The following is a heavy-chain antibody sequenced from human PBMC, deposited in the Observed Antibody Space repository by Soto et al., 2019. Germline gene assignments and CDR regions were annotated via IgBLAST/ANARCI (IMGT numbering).Heavy chain of an antibody. D-gene: IGHD1-20*01. Sequence: SVKVSCKASGGTFSSYAISWVRQAPGQGLEWMGGIIPIFGTANYAQKFQGRVTITADESTSIAYMELSSLRSEDTAVYYCARGYLGIGYYYYGMDVWGQGTTVTVSS. CDR3: ARGYLGIGYYYYGMDV. CDR1: GGTFSSYA. V-gene: IGHV1-69*13. CDR2: IIPIFGTA. J-gene: IGHJ6*02.